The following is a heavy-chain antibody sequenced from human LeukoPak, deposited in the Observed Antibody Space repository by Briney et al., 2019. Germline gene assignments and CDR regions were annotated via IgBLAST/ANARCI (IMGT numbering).Heavy chain of an antibody. V-gene: IGHV3-30-3*01. CDR2: ISYVGSNK. D-gene: IGHD2-2*01. CDR3: ARDREYQLPDYYYYGMDV. CDR1: GFTLSSYA. Sequence: GGSLRLSCAASGFTLSSYAMHGVRQAPGKGREWVAVISYVGSNKYYADSVKGRFTISRDNSKNTLYLQMNSLRAEDTAVYYCARDREYQLPDYYYYGMDVWGQGTTVTVS. J-gene: IGHJ6*02.